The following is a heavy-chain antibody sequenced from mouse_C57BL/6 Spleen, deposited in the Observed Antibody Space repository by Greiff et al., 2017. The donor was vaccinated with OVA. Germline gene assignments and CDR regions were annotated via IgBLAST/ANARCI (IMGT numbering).Heavy chain of an antibody. CDR3: ARTHYYGSSDVGY. J-gene: IGHJ2*01. V-gene: IGHV1-85*01. Sequence: VQLQQSGPELVKPGASVKLSCKASGYTFTSYDINWVKQRPGQGLEWIGWIYPRDGSTKYNEKFKGKATLTVDTSSSTAYMELHSLTSEDSAVYFCARTHYYGSSDVGYWGQGTTLTVSS. CDR1: GYTFTSYD. CDR2: IYPRDGST. D-gene: IGHD1-1*01.